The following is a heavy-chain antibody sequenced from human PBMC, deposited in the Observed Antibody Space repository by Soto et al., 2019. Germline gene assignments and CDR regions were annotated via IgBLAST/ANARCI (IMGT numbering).Heavy chain of an antibody. CDR2: IYHSGST. Sequence: TLSLPCAVSSGSISSSNWWSWVRQPPGKGLEWIGEIYHSGSTNYNPSLKSRVTISVDKSKNQFSLKLSSVTAADTAVYDCARVGTYYDILTGYYTLPVGFDYWGQGTLVTVSS. V-gene: IGHV4-4*02. J-gene: IGHJ4*02. CDR3: ARVGTYYDILTGYYTLPVGFDY. D-gene: IGHD3-9*01. CDR1: SGSISSSNW.